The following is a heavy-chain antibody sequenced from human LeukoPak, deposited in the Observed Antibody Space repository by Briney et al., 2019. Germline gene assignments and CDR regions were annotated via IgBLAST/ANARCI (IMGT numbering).Heavy chain of an antibody. V-gene: IGHV3-21*01. D-gene: IGHD5-18*01. J-gene: IGHJ6*02. CDR2: ISSSSSYI. CDR3: ARDGHDTAMVIYYGMDV. CDR1: GFIFSSYG. Sequence: GGSLRLSCAASGFIFSSYGMQWVRQAPGKGLEWVSSISSSSSYIYYADSVKGRFTISRDNAKNSLYLQMNSLRAEDTAVYYCARDGHDTAMVIYYGMDVWGQGTTVTVSS.